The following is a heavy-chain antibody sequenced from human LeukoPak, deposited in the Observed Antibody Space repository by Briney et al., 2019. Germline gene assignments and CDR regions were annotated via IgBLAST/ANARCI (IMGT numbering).Heavy chain of an antibody. CDR2: ISWNSGSI. Sequence: PGGSLRLSCAASGFTFDDYAMHWVRQAPGKGLEWVSGISWNSGSIGYADSVKGRFTISRDNAKNSLYLQMNSLRAEDTALYYCALGWYYGSGSPHDALDIWGQGTMVTVSS. D-gene: IGHD3-10*01. CDR3: ALGWYYGSGSPHDALDI. V-gene: IGHV3-9*01. CDR1: GFTFDDYA. J-gene: IGHJ3*02.